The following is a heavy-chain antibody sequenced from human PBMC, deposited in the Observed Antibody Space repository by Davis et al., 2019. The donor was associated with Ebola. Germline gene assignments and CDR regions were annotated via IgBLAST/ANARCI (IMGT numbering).Heavy chain of an antibody. Sequence: PGGSLRLSCAASGFTFSTSGMHWVRQAPGKGLEWVAVISYDGSNKYEADSVKGRFTISRDNSKNTLYLQMNSLRAEDTAVYYCRTVTTLGGGGLGMDVWGQGTTVTVSS. V-gene: IGHV3-30*03. J-gene: IGHJ6*02. CDR1: GFTFSTSG. D-gene: IGHD4-17*01. CDR2: ISYDGSNK. CDR3: RTVTTLGGGGLGMDV.